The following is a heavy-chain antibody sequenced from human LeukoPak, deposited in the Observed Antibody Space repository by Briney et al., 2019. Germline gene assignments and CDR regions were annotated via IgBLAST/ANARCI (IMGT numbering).Heavy chain of an antibody. CDR2: IYYSGST. Sequence: SETLSLTCTVSGGSISSYYWSWIRQPPGKGLEWIGYIYYSGSTNYNPSLKSRVTISVDTSKNQFSLKLSSVAAADTAVYYCARIGHEDYYFDYWGQGTLVTVSS. CDR3: ARIGHEDYYFDY. V-gene: IGHV4-59*01. J-gene: IGHJ4*02. CDR1: GGSISSYY.